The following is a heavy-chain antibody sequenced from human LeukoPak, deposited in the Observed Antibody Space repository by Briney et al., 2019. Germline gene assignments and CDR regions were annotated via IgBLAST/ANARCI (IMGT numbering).Heavy chain of an antibody. D-gene: IGHD6-6*01. J-gene: IGHJ4*02. CDR1: GFTFSSYS. CDR3: ASEYSSSYYY. V-gene: IGHV3-21*01. Sequence: GGSLRLSCASSGFTFSSYSMNWVRQAPGKGLEWVSSISSSNSYIYYADSVKGRFTISRDNAKNSLYLQMNSLRAEDTAVYYCASEYSSSYYYWGQGTLVTVSS. CDR2: ISSSNSYI.